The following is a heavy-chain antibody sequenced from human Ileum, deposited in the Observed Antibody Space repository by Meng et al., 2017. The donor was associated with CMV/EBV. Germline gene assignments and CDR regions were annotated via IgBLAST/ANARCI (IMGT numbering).Heavy chain of an antibody. D-gene: IGHD3-3*01. J-gene: IGHJ5*02. CDR1: GGSISSSNW. CDR2: IYHSGST. CDR3: ARAIFGVVIMGNWFDP. Sequence: GGSISSSNWWSWVRQPPGKGLEWIGEIYHSGSTNYNPSLKSRVTISVDKSKNQSSLKLSSVTAADTAVYYCARAIFGVVIMGNWFDPWGQGTLVTVSS. V-gene: IGHV4-4*02.